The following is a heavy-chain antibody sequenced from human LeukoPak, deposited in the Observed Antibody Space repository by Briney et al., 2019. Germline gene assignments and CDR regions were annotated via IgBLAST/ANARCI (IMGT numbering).Heavy chain of an antibody. CDR1: GVSISSYY. Sequence: SETLSLTCTVSGVSISSYYWSWIRQPPGKGLEWIGYIYHSGTTNYNPSLKSRVTISVDTSKSQFSLKLSSVTAADTAIYYCARNIVGPRQVDYWGQGTLVTVSS. J-gene: IGHJ4*02. D-gene: IGHD1-26*01. V-gene: IGHV4-59*01. CDR2: IYHSGTT. CDR3: ARNIVGPRQVDY.